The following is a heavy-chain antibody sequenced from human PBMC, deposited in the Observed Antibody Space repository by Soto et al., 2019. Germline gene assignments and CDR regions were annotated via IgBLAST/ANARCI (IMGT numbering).Heavy chain of an antibody. D-gene: IGHD6-19*01. CDR3: ARDLSYSSGWYKG. CDR1: GGTFSSYA. CDR2: IIPIFGTA. V-gene: IGHV1-69*01. J-gene: IGHJ4*02. Sequence: QVQLVQSGAEVKKPGSSVKVSCKASGGTFSSYAISWVRQAPGQGFEWMGGIIPIFGTANYAQKFQGRVTITADESTSTAYMELSRLRSEDTAVYYCARDLSYSSGWYKGWGQGTLVTVSS.